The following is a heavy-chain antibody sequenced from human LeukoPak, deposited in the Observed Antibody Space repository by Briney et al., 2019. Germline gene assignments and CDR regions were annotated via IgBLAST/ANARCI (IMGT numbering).Heavy chain of an antibody. CDR2: INSDGSST. CDR1: GFTFSSYW. V-gene: IGHV3-74*01. J-gene: IGHJ4*02. Sequence: GGSLRLSCAASGFTFSSYWMHWVRQAPGKVLVWVSRINSDGSSTSYADSVKGRFTISRDNAKNTLYLQMNSLRAEDTAVYYCARLIRWFGELSFDYWGQGTLVTVSS. D-gene: IGHD3-10*01. CDR3: ARLIRWFGELSFDY.